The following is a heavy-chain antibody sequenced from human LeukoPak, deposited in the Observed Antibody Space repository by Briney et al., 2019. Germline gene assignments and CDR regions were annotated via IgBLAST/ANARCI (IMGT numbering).Heavy chain of an antibody. CDR1: GYSISSGYY. V-gene: IGHV4-38-2*02. Sequence: PSETLSLTCTVSGYSISSGYYWGWIRQPPGKGLEWIGNIYHSGRTYYNPSLKSRVTISVDTSKNQFSLKLSSVTAADTAVYYCARLSSLANIAARGRTWFDTWGQGSLVTVSS. CDR2: IYHSGRT. D-gene: IGHD6-6*01. J-gene: IGHJ5*02. CDR3: ARLSSLANIAARGRTWFDT.